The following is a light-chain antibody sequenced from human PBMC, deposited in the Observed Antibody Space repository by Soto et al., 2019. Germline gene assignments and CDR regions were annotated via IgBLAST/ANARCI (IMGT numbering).Light chain of an antibody. CDR3: QQYDTYWT. CDR2: KAS. CDR1: QSISNW. Sequence: DIQMTQSPSTLSACVGDGVMITFRASQSISNWLAWYQQKPGKAPNLLIYKASSLKSGVPSRFSGSGSGTEFTLTISSLQPDDFATYYCQQYDTYWTFGQGTKVDIK. V-gene: IGKV1-5*03. J-gene: IGKJ1*01.